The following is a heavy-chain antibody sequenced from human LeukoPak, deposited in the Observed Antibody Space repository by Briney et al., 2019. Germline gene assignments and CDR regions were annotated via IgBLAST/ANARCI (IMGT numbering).Heavy chain of an antibody. J-gene: IGHJ5*02. Sequence: PGRSLILSCAASGFTLRSYGMHWVRQAPGKGLEWVAVMWYDGTKKYYADSVKGRFTISRDNSKNTLYLQMNSLRAEDTAVYYCARDRSGYELWFDPWGQGTLVTVSS. V-gene: IGHV3-33*01. CDR3: ARDRSGYELWFDP. CDR2: MWYDGTKK. CDR1: GFTLRSYG. D-gene: IGHD5-12*01.